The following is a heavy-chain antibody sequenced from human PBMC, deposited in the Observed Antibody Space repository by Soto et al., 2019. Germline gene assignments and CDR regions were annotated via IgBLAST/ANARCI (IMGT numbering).Heavy chain of an antibody. CDR3: AKDQGWRYGGNSVSFY. CDR2: ISGSGGST. Sequence: EVQLLESGGGLVQPGGSLRLSCAASGFTFSSYAMSWVRQAPGKGLEWVSAISGSGGSTYYADSVKGRFTISRDNSKNTLYLQMNSLRAEDTAVYYCAKDQGWRYGGNSVSFYWGQGTLVTVSS. CDR1: GFTFSSYA. V-gene: IGHV3-23*01. J-gene: IGHJ4*02. D-gene: IGHD4-17*01.